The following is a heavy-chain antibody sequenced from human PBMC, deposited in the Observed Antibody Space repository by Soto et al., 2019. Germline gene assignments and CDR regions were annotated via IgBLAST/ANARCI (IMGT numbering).Heavy chain of an antibody. CDR3: ARMEISSATMDAFDI. J-gene: IGHJ3*02. CDR1: GDSVSSNSAA. D-gene: IGHD2-2*01. Sequence: SQTLSLTCVISGDSVSSNSAAWSWIRQSPSRGLEWLGRTYYRSKWYNDYAVSVKSRVTINPDTSRNHFSLQLNSVTPEDTAVYFCARMEISSATMDAFDIWGQGTMVTVSS. V-gene: IGHV6-1*01. CDR2: TYYRSKWYN.